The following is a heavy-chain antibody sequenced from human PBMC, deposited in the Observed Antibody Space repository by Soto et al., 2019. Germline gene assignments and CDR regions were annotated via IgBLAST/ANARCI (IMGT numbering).Heavy chain of an antibody. CDR1: GFTFSSYE. CDR3: ARDSDSSGYYGYVY. CDR2: ISSSGSTI. J-gene: IGHJ4*02. D-gene: IGHD3-22*01. V-gene: IGHV3-48*03. Sequence: LRLSCAASGFTFSSYEMNWVRQAPGKGLEWVSYISSSGSTIYYADSVKGRFTISRDNAKNSLYLQMNSLRAEDTAVYYCARDSDSSGYYGYVYWGQGTLVTVSS.